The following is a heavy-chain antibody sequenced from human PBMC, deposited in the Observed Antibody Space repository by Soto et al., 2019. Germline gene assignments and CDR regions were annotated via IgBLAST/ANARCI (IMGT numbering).Heavy chain of an antibody. Sequence: SETLSLTCTVSGGSISSSSYYWGWIRQPPGKGLEWIGSIYYSGSTYYNPSLKSRVTISVDTSKNQFSLKLSSVTAADTAVYYCASSGWFDPWGQGTLVTVSS. CDR3: ASSGWFDP. V-gene: IGHV4-39*01. J-gene: IGHJ5*02. CDR2: IYYSGST. CDR1: GGSISSSSYY.